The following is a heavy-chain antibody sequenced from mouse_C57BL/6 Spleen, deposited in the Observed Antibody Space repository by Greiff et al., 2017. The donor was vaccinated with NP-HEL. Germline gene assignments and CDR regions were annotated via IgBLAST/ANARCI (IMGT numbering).Heavy chain of an antibody. CDR2: INPRSGNT. CDR3: ARHYDYDGYFDV. Sequence: VQLQQSGAELAKPGASVKLSCKASGYTFTSYGMHWVKQRPGQGLEWIGYINPRSGNTKYNQKFKGKATLTADKSSSTAYMQLSSLTYEDSAVYCCARHYDYDGYFDVWGTGTTVTVSS. D-gene: IGHD2-4*01. J-gene: IGHJ1*03. CDR1: GYTFTSYG. V-gene: IGHV1-7*01.